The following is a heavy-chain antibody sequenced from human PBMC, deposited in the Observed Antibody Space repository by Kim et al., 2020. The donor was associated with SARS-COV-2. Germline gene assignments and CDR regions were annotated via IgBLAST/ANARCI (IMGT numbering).Heavy chain of an antibody. V-gene: IGHV3-33*01. Sequence: NKYYADSVKGRFTISRDNSKNTLYLQMNSLRAEDTAVYYCAREQLNYMDVWGKGSTVTVSS. D-gene: IGHD6-6*01. CDR3: AREQLNYMDV. J-gene: IGHJ6*03. CDR2: NK.